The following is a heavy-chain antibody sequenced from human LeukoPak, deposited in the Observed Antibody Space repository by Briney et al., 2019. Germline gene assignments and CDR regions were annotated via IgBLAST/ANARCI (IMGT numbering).Heavy chain of an antibody. D-gene: IGHD3-16*02. J-gene: IGHJ4*02. CDR1: GFTFSDYY. V-gene: IGHV3-11*01. CDR2: ISSSGSTI. CDR3: ARAGITFGGVIALFDY. Sequence: GGSLRLSCAASGFTFSDYYMSWMRQAPGKGLEWVSYISSSGSTIYYADSVKGGFTISSDNARNSLYLQMNRLRAEDTAVYYCARAGITFGGVIALFDYWGQGTLVTVSS.